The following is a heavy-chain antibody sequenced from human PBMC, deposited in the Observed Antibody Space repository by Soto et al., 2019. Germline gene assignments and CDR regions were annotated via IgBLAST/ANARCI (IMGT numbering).Heavy chain of an antibody. CDR3: ARGIDRAKVGF. J-gene: IGHJ4*02. V-gene: IGHV4-34*01. CDR2: ISQGEGI. Sequence: PSETLPLTSSVSGGSVSDHYCRWIRQPPGKGLEWIGEISQGEGIHYNPSLKGRVSISVDTSKNQFSLKLTSVTVADTAVYYCARGIDRAKVGFWGQGTLVTVSS. D-gene: IGHD3-22*01. CDR1: GGSVSDHY.